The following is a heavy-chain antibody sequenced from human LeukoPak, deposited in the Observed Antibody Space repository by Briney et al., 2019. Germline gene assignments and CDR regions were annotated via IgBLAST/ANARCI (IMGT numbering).Heavy chain of an antibody. Sequence: ASVKVSCKVSGYTLTELSMHWVRQAPGKGLEWMGGFDPEDGETIYAQKFQGRVTMTEDTSTDTAYMELSSLRSEDTAVYYCATPRTYYYDSSSYYYFDYWGRGTLVTVSS. J-gene: IGHJ4*02. V-gene: IGHV1-24*01. D-gene: IGHD3-22*01. CDR2: FDPEDGET. CDR1: GYTLTELS. CDR3: ATPRTYYYDSSSYYYFDY.